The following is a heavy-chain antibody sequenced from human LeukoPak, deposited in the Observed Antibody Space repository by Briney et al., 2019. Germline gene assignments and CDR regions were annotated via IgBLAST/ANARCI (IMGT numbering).Heavy chain of an antibody. D-gene: IGHD2-2*01. Sequence: PSETLSLTCTVSGGSISSGSYYWSWIQQPAGKGLEWIGRIYTSGSTNYNPSLKSRVTISVDTSKNQFSLKLSSVTAADTAVYYCARDHVVVPAAMYYWGQGTLVTVSS. CDR1: GGSISSGSYY. V-gene: IGHV4-61*02. CDR3: ARDHVVVPAAMYY. CDR2: IYTSGST. J-gene: IGHJ4*02.